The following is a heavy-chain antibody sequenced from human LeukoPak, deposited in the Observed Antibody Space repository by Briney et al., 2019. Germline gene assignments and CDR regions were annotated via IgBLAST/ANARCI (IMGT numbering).Heavy chain of an antibody. V-gene: IGHV4-59*12. CDR3: ARAGLEYSSSSGAFDI. CDR2: IYHSGST. D-gene: IGHD6-6*01. CDR1: GGSINNYY. Sequence: PSETLSLTCTVSGGSINNYYWSWIRQPPGKGLEWIGYIYHSGSTYYNPSLKSRVTISVDRSKNQFSLKLSSVTAADTAVYYCARAGLEYSSSSGAFDIWGQGTMVTVSS. J-gene: IGHJ3*02.